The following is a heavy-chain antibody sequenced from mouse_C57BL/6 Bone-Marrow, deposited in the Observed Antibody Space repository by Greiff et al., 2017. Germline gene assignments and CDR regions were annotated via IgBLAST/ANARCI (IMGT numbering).Heavy chain of an antibody. CDR2: ISNGGGST. V-gene: IGHV5-12*01. J-gene: IGHJ1*03. D-gene: IGHD1-1*01. Sequence: EVQRVESGGGLVQPGGSLKLSCAASGFTFSDYYMYWVRQTPEKRLEWVAYISNGGGSTYYPDTVKGRFTISRDNAKNTLYLQMSRLKSEDTAMYYCARFITTVVYWYFDVWGTGTTVTVSS. CDR1: GFTFSDYY. CDR3: ARFITTVVYWYFDV.